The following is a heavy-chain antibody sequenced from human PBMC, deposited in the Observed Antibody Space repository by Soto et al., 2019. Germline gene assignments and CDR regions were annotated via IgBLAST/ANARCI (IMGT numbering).Heavy chain of an antibody. V-gene: IGHV3-30-3*01. CDR1: GFTFSSYA. J-gene: IGHJ6*02. Sequence: PGGSLRLSCAASGFTFSSYAMHWVRQAPGKGLEWVAVISYDGSNKYYADSVKGRFTISRDNSKNTLYLQMNSLRAEDTAVYYCARGGIVATRLLNYYYYGMDVWGQGTTVTVSS. D-gene: IGHD5-12*01. CDR2: ISYDGSNK. CDR3: ARGGIVATRLLNYYYYGMDV.